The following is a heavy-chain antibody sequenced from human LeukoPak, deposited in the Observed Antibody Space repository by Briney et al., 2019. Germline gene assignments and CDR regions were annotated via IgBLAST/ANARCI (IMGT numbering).Heavy chain of an antibody. CDR2: IYHSGST. J-gene: IGHJ4*02. CDR3: AKRYCSSTTCYDDRGAFDY. V-gene: IGHV4-38-2*02. Sequence: KPSQTLSLTCTVSGGSISSGNYWDWIRQPPGKGLEWIGSIYHSGSTYYNPSLKSRVTISVDTSKNQFSLKLSSVTAADTAVYYCAKRYCSSTTCYDDRGAFDYWGQGTLVTVSS. CDR1: GGSISSGNY. D-gene: IGHD2-2*01.